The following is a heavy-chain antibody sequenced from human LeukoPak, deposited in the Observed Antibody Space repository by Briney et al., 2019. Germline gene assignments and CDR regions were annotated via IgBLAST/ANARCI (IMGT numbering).Heavy chain of an antibody. D-gene: IGHD3-22*01. V-gene: IGHV3-48*03. J-gene: IGHJ4*02. CDR1: GFTFSSYE. CDR3: AREGNYYDSSGYDCFDY. Sequence: GGSLRLPCAASGFTFSSYEMNWVRQAPGKGLEWVSYISSSGSTIYYADSVKGRFTISRHNAKNSLYLQMNSLRAEDTAVYYCAREGNYYDSSGYDCFDYWGQGTLVTVSS. CDR2: ISSSGSTI.